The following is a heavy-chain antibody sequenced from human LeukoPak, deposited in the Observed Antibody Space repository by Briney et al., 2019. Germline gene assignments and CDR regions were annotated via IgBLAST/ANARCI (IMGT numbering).Heavy chain of an antibody. Sequence: PGGSLRLSCAASGFDFSPYWMSWVRQVPGKGLEWVATMNGPGSLKHYADSVKGRFTISRDNALNSVYLQMNSLSADDTAVYYCARGIEQWLQWVYWGQGALVTVSS. CDR3: ARGIEQWLQWVY. CDR1: GFDFSPYW. J-gene: IGHJ4*02. D-gene: IGHD6-19*01. CDR2: MNGPGSLK. V-gene: IGHV3-7*04.